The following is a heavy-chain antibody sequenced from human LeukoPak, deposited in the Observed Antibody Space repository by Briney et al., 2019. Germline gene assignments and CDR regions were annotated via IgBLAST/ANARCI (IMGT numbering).Heavy chain of an antibody. Sequence: GASVKVSCKASGYTFTSYGISWVRQAPGQGPEWTGWISAYNGNTNYAQKLQGRVTMTTDTSTSTAYMELRSLRSDDTAVYYCARVVVVPAAMRDVFDYWGQGTLVTVSS. D-gene: IGHD2-2*01. CDR1: GYTFTSYG. V-gene: IGHV1-18*01. CDR3: ARVVVVPAAMRDVFDY. CDR2: ISAYNGNT. J-gene: IGHJ4*02.